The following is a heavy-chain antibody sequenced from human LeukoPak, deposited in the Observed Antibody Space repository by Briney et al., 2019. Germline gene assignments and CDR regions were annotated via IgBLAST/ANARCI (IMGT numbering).Heavy chain of an antibody. V-gene: IGHV1-18*04. J-gene: IGHJ4*02. CDR1: GYTFTSYG. CDR2: ISAYNRNT. D-gene: IGHD6-19*01. CDR3: ARGVNSGWVAPPDY. Sequence: GASVKVSCKASGYTFTSYGISWVRQAPGQGLEWIGWISAYNRNTNYAQKFQGRVTMTTDTSSNTVYMELRTLRSDDTAVYYCARGVNSGWVAPPDYWGQGTLVTVSS.